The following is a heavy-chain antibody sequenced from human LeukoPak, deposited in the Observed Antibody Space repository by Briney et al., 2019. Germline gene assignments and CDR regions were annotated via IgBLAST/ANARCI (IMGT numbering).Heavy chain of an antibody. CDR1: GGSFSGYY. Sequence: PSETLSLTCAVYGGSFSGYYWSWIRQPPGKGLEWIGEINHSGSTNYNPSLKSRVTISVDTSKNQFSLKLSSVTAADTAVYYCARAVVVTTYDFWGQGTLVTMFS. V-gene: IGHV4-34*01. J-gene: IGHJ4*02. CDR3: ARAVVVTTYDF. D-gene: IGHD2-21*02. CDR2: INHSGST.